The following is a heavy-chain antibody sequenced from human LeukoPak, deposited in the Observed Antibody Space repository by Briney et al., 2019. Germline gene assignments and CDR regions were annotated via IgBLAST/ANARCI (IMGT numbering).Heavy chain of an antibody. CDR1: GFTFSSYA. J-gene: IGHJ3*02. D-gene: IGHD3-9*01. Sequence: GGSLRLSCAASGFTFSSYAMHWVRQAPGKGLEWVAVISYDGSNKYYADSVKGRFTIARDNSKNTLFLQTNSLRDEDTAVYYCARGEEYNTLTGSQLGNAFDIWGQGTMVTVSS. V-gene: IGHV3-30*14. CDR3: ARGEEYNTLTGSQLGNAFDI. CDR2: ISYDGSNK.